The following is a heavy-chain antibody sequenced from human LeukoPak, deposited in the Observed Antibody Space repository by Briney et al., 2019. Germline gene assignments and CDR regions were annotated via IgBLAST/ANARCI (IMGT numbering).Heavy chain of an antibody. CDR2: IYTSGST. Sequence: PSETLSLTCTVSGGSISSGGYYWSWIRQPAGKGLEWIGRIYTSGSTNYNPSLKSRVTMSVDTSKNQFSLKLSSVTAADTAVYYCAREFRKGVFDYWGQGTLVTVSS. V-gene: IGHV4-61*02. CDR1: GGSISSGGYY. D-gene: IGHD1-14*01. J-gene: IGHJ4*02. CDR3: AREFRKGVFDY.